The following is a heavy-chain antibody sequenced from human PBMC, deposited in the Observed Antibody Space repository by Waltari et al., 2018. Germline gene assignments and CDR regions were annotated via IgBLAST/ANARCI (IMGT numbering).Heavy chain of an antibody. D-gene: IGHD1-26*01. Sequence: QVQLQESGPGLVTPSRTLSRTCTVSGGSISSGGYYWSWIRQHTGKGLEWIGYIYYSGSTYYNPSLKSRVTISVDTSKNQFSLKLSSVTAADTAVYYCAISRVGATIYMDVWGKGTTVTVSS. CDR2: IYYSGST. J-gene: IGHJ6*03. CDR3: AISRVGATIYMDV. CDR1: GGSISSGGYY. V-gene: IGHV4-31*03.